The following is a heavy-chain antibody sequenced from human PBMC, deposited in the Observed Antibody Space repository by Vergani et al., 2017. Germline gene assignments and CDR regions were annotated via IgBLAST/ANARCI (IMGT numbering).Heavy chain of an antibody. V-gene: IGHV3-23*01. CDR2: VSGQNFRT. J-gene: IGHJ4*02. Sequence: EVQLLESGGGLVQPGGSLRLSCAASGFTFSSYAMSWVRQAPGKGLEWVSGVSGQNFRTHYADSVKGRFTISRDDSKNTVYLQINSLRAEVTAFYYCADVYGDDGFFPYWGQGTLVTVSS. CDR3: ADVYGDDGFFPY. D-gene: IGHD2-21*01. CDR1: GFTFSSYA.